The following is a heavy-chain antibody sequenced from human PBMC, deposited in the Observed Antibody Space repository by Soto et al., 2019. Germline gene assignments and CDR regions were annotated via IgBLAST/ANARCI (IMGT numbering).Heavy chain of an antibody. Sequence: PSETLSLTCTVTSDSISSYYWSWIRQPTWKGLEWIRYINYSGGTNYKPSLKSRVTISVDTSKNQFSLRLSSVTAADTGVYYCARHETLNGDYDYWGQGTLVTVSS. V-gene: IGHV4-59*08. CDR2: INYSGGT. D-gene: IGHD4-17*01. J-gene: IGHJ4*02. CDR1: SDSISSYY. CDR3: ARHETLNGDYDY.